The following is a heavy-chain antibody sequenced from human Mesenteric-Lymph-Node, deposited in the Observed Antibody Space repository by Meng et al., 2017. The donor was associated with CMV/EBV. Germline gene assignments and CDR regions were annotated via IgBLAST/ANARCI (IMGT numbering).Heavy chain of an antibody. CDR1: GFTFSSYE. D-gene: IGHD1-1*01. CDR3: TRVGGPFVGPTGSNDC. Sequence: GGSLRLSCAASGFTFSSYEMNWVRQAPGKGLEWVSFISTSGNSIYYADSVKGRFTISRDNAKNSLFLQMSSLRVEDTAVYYCTRVGGPFVGPTGSNDCWGQGTLVTVSS. V-gene: IGHV3-48*03. J-gene: IGHJ4*02. CDR2: ISTSGNSI.